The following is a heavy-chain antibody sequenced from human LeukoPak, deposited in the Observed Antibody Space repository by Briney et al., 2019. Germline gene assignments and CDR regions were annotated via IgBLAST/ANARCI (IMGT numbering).Heavy chain of an antibody. Sequence: GGSLRLSCAASGFTFSSYEMNWVRQAPGKGLEWVSVIYSSGTTYYADSVKSRFTISRDNSKDTLYLQMNGLRAEDTAVYYCARGHGGTAYYFDYWGQGTLVTVSS. CDR3: ARGHGGTAYYFDY. CDR1: GFTFSSYE. D-gene: IGHD3-16*01. CDR2: IYSSGTT. V-gene: IGHV3-53*05. J-gene: IGHJ4*02.